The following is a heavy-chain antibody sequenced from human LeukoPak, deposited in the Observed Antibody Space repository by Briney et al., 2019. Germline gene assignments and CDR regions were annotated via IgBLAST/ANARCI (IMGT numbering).Heavy chain of an antibody. Sequence: SETLSLTCTVSGGSISSYYWSWVRQPPGKGLEWIGYIYYSGSTNYNPSLKSRVTISVDMSKNQFSLKLSSVTAADTAVYYCASMTIGNWFDPWGQGTQVTVSS. D-gene: IGHD4/OR15-4a*01. CDR3: ASMTIGNWFDP. V-gene: IGHV4-59*12. CDR1: GGSISSYY. CDR2: IYYSGST. J-gene: IGHJ5*02.